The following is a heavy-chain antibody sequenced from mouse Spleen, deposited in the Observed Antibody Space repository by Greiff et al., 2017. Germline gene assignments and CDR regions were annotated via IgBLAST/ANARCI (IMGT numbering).Heavy chain of an antibody. CDR3: TRELHSWYFDV. Sequence: QVQLQQSGAELVRPGASVTLSCKASGYTFTDYEMHWVKQTPVHGLEWIGAIDPETGGTAYNQKFKGKAILTADKSSSTAYMELRSLTSEDSAVYYCTRELHSWYFDVWGTGTTVTVSS. CDR2: IDPETGGT. J-gene: IGHJ1*03. D-gene: IGHD1-1*01. V-gene: IGHV1-15*01. CDR1: GYTFTDYE.